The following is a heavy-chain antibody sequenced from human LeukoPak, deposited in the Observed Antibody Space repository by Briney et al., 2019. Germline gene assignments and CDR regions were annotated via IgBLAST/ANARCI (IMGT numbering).Heavy chain of an antibody. CDR3: ARGRGVYYYDSSGYLDV. J-gene: IGHJ6*02. D-gene: IGHD3-22*01. CDR1: GGSISSYY. V-gene: IGHV4-59*01. CDR2: IYYSGST. Sequence: PSETLSLTCTVSGGSISSYYWSWIRQPPGKGLEWIGYIYYSGSTNYNPSLKSRVTISVDTSKNQFSLKLSSVTAADTAVYYCARGRGVYYYDSSGYLDVWGQGTTVTVSS.